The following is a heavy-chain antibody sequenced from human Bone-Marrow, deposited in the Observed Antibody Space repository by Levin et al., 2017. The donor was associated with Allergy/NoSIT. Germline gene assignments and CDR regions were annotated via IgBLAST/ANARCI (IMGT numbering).Heavy chain of an antibody. D-gene: IGHD2-15*01. J-gene: IGHJ4*02. Sequence: PGGSLRLSCVASGFTFSDHYMDWVRQAPGKGLEWVGRTRNKANSYTTEYAASVRGRFTISRDDSKNSLYLQMNSLTTEDTAVYYCARVGYCSGGVCYPGDYWGQGTLVTVSS. CDR2: TRNKANSYTT. CDR1: GFTFSDHY. CDR3: ARVGYCSGGVCYPGDY. V-gene: IGHV3-72*01.